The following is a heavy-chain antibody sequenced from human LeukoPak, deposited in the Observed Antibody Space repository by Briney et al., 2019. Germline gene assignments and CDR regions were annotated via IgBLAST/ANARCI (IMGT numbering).Heavy chain of an antibody. CDR2: TYYSGST. J-gene: IGHJ3*02. CDR1: GGSISSGDYY. CDR3: ARDEAGVTRRTFDI. D-gene: IGHD3-10*01. Sequence: SETLSLTCTVSGGSISSGDYYWSWIRQHPGKGLEWIGYTYYSGSTYYNPSLKSRVTISVDTSKNQFSLKLSSVTAADTAVYYCARDEAGVTRRTFDIWGQGTMVTVSS. V-gene: IGHV4-31*03.